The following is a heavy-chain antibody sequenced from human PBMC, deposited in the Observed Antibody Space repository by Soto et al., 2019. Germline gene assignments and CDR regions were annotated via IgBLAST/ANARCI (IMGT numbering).Heavy chain of an antibody. CDR2: MNPNSGNT. J-gene: IGHJ6*02. CDR3: ARDRYDYVWGSYRPPHGMDV. V-gene: IGHV1-8*01. D-gene: IGHD3-16*02. CDR1: GYPLTSYD. Sequence: VSVKVSCKASGYPLTSYDINLVREATGQGLEWMGWMNPNSGNTGYAQKFQGRVTMTRNTSISTAYMELSSLRSEDTAVYYCARDRYDYVWGSYRPPHGMDVWGQGTTVTVSS.